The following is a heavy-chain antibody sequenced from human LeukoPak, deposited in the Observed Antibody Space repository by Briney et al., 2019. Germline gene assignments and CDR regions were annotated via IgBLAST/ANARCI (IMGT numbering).Heavy chain of an antibody. CDR1: GFTFRNYW. V-gene: IGHV3-7*01. CDR3: ARDGGLHTNFDY. CDR2: TKPDGTAE. D-gene: IGHD2-15*01. Sequence: GGSLRLSCAASGFTFRNYWMCWFRQAPGKGLEWLANTKPDGTAEYYADSVRGRFTTSRDNANNFLYLQMNSLRGEDTAVYYCARDGGLHTNFDYWGQGTLVSVSS. J-gene: IGHJ4*02.